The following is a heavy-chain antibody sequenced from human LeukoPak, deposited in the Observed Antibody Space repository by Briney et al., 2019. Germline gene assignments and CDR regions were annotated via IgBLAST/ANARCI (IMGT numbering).Heavy chain of an antibody. CDR2: IHYSGST. D-gene: IGHD6-13*01. CDR1: GGSISRSGSY. CDR3: ARHDDSSTWDANAFDI. V-gene: IGHV4-39*01. Sequence: RTSETLSLTCTVSGGSISRSGSYWGWIRQPPGKGLEWIGSIHYSGSTYYNPSLKSRVTISEDTSKTQFSLKLSSVTAADTAVYYCARHDDSSTWDANAFDIWGQGTRVTVSS. J-gene: IGHJ3*02.